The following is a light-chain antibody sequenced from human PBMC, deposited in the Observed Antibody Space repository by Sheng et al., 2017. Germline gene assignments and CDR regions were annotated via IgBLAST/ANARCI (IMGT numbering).Light chain of an antibody. CDR3: LLYYGGAHYV. CDR2: STS. V-gene: IGLV7-43*01. Sequence: QTVVTQEPSLTVSPGGTVTLTCASSTGAVTSGYYPNWFQQKPGQAPRALIYSTSNKHSWTLPGSQAPSLGGKAALTLSGVQPEDEAEYYCLLYYGGAHYVFGTGTKVTVL. CDR1: TGAVTSGYY. J-gene: IGLJ1*01.